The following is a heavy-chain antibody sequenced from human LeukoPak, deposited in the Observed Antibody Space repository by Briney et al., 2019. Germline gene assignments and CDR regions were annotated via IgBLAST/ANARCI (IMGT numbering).Heavy chain of an antibody. Sequence: SATLSLTCAVSGYSISSGYYWGWIRQPPGKGLEGIGRIYHSGGTYYNPSIKSRVTISVDTSNNQFSLKLSSVTAADTAVYYCARSYCGGDCYSPWSQGTLVTVSS. J-gene: IGHJ5*02. V-gene: IGHV4-38-2*01. D-gene: IGHD2-21*02. CDR3: ARSYCGGDCYSP. CDR1: GYSISSGYY. CDR2: IYHSGGT.